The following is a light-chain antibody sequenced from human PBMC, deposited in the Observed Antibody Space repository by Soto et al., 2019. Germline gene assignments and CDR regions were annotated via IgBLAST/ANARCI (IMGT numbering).Light chain of an antibody. CDR1: SSNIGSNT. CDR2: SNN. CDR3: VAWDDSLSGYVV. Sequence: QSVLTKPPSAYGTPGQRVTISCSGSSSNIGSNTVNWYQQLPGTAPKLVIYSNNQRPSGVPDRFSGSKSGTSASLAISGLQSEDEADYYCVAWDDSLSGYVVFGGGTKVTVL. V-gene: IGLV1-44*01. J-gene: IGLJ2*01.